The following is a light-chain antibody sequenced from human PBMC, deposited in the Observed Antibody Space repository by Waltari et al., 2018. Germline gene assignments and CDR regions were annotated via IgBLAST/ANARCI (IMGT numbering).Light chain of an antibody. V-gene: IGKV1-16*01. CDR1: QVLDSF. CDR3: QQYNSYPLT. CDR2: AAS. Sequence: DIKMTQSPSSLSASVGDSVTITCRASQVLDSFLAWYQKKPGEAPKLLIFAASTLHSGVPSRFSGSGSGTEFTLTISSLQPDDFATYYCQQYNSYPLTFGQGTKLEIK. J-gene: IGKJ2*01.